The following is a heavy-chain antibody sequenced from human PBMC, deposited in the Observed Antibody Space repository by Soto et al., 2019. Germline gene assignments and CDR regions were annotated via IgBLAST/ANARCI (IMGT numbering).Heavy chain of an antibody. CDR2: ISSSSSYI. CDR1: GFTFSSYS. Sequence: GGSLRLSCAASGFTFSSYSMNWVRQAPGKGLEWVSSISSSSSYIYYADSVKGRFTISRDNAKNSLYLQMNSLRAEDTAVYYCATPLVVVPAAIWEPYYYYMDVWGKGTTVTVSS. J-gene: IGHJ6*03. D-gene: IGHD2-2*01. V-gene: IGHV3-21*04. CDR3: ATPLVVVPAAIWEPYYYYMDV.